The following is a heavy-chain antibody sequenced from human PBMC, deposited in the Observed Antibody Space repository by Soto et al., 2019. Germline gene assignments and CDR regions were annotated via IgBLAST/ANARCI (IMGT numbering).Heavy chain of an antibody. D-gene: IGHD5-12*01. Sequence: SLRLSCAASGFTFSTYAMSWVRQAPGKGLEWVAAISYDGSNKYYADSVKGRFTISRDNSKNTLYLQMNSLRAEDTAVYYCAKDWESATYYFDYWGQGTLVTVSS. V-gene: IGHV3-30*04. CDR3: AKDWESATYYFDY. CDR1: GFTFSTYA. CDR2: ISYDGSNK. J-gene: IGHJ4*02.